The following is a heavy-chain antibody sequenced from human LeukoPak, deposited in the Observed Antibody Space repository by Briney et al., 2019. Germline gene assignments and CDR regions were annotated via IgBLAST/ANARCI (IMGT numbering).Heavy chain of an antibody. Sequence: SETLSLTCTVSGGSISSGSYYWSWIRQPAGKGLEWIGEINHSGSTNYNPSLKGRVTISVDTSKNQFSLKLSSVTAADTAVYYCARLRGYSYGRITGTTGWFDPWGQGTLVTVSS. CDR3: ARLRGYSYGRITGTTGWFDP. CDR2: INHSGST. V-gene: IGHV4-61*10. D-gene: IGHD1-20*01. CDR1: GGSISSGSYY. J-gene: IGHJ5*02.